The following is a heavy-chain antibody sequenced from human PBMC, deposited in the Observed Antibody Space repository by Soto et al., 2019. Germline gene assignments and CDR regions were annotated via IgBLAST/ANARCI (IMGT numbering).Heavy chain of an antibody. CDR3: LKNDLHFAFDM. CDR1: GFTFSSYA. V-gene: IGHV3-23*01. D-gene: IGHD1-1*01. CDR2: ISGSGGST. J-gene: IGHJ3*02. Sequence: GGSLRLSCAASGFTFSSYAMSWVRQAPGKGLEWVSAISGSGGSTYYADSVKGRFTISRDNSKNTLYLQMNSLRGEDTAVYYYLKNDLHFAFDMWGQGTMVTVSS.